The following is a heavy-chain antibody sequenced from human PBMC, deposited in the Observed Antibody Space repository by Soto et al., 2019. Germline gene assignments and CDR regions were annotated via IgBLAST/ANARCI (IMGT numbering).Heavy chain of an antibody. Sequence: QLQLQESGSGLVKPSQTLSLTCAVSGGSISSGGYSWTWIRQRPGKGLEWVGYIYHSGSTYYNPSLKSRVTISVDRSKNQFSLKMSSVTAADKAVYYCARIYDYDGSGQYNWFDPWGQGTLVTVSS. J-gene: IGHJ5*02. D-gene: IGHD3-22*01. CDR3: ARIYDYDGSGQYNWFDP. CDR1: GGSISSGGYS. CDR2: IYHSGST. V-gene: IGHV4-30-2*01.